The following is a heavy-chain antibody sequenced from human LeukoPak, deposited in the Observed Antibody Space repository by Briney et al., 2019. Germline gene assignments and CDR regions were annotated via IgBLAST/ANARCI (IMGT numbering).Heavy chain of an antibody. CDR1: GGSISSYY. J-gene: IGHJ5*02. CDR3: ARDGGMVRGVIAPSNWFDP. D-gene: IGHD3-10*01. Sequence: SETLSLTCTVSGGSISSYYWSWIRQPPGKGLEWIGYIYYSGSTSYNPSLKSRVTISVDTSKNQFSLKLSSVTAADTAVYYCARDGGMVRGVIAPSNWFDPWGQGTLVTVSS. CDR2: IYYSGST. V-gene: IGHV4-59*01.